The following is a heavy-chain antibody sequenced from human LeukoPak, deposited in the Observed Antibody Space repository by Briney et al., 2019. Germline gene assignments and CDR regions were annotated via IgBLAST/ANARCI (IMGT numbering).Heavy chain of an antibody. CDR3: ARDNMVRGVIIAGTDY. V-gene: IGHV3-33*01. Sequence: GSLRLSCAASGFTFSSYGMHWVLQAPGKGLEWVAVIWYDGSNKYYADSVKGRFTISRDNSKNTLYLQMNSLRAEDTAVYYCARDNMVRGVIIAGTDYWGQGTLVTVSS. D-gene: IGHD3-10*01. CDR1: GFTFSSYG. CDR2: IWYDGSNK. J-gene: IGHJ4*02.